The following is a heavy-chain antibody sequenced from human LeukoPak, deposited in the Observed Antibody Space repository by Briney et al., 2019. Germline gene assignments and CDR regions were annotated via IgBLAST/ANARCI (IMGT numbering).Heavy chain of an antibody. J-gene: IGHJ5*02. CDR2: ISSSGSTI. CDR1: GFTFSSYE. CDR3: ATNYAEFDP. Sequence: PGGSLRLSCAASGFTFSSYEMNWVRQAPGKGLEWVSYISSSGSTIYYADSVKGRFTISRDNAKNSLYLQVNSLRAEDTAVYYCATNYAEFDPWGQGTLVTVSS. V-gene: IGHV3-48*03. D-gene: IGHD4/OR15-4a*01.